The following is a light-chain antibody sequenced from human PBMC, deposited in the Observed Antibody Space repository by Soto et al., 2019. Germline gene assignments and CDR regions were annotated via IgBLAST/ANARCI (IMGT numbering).Light chain of an antibody. CDR1: SSNIGSNT. CDR2: SND. Sequence: QSALTQPPSASGTPGQRVAISCSGSSSNIGSNTITWYQQLPGTAPKLLIYSNDHRPSGVPGRFSGSKTVASASLAIIGLQSEDEADYHCAAWDDSLNAWVFGGGTQLTVL. CDR3: AAWDDSLNAWV. J-gene: IGLJ3*02. V-gene: IGLV1-44*01.